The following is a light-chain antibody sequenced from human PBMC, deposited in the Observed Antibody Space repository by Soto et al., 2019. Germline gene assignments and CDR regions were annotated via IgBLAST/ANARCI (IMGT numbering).Light chain of an antibody. CDR2: GAS. J-gene: IGKJ2*01. CDR3: QQYGSLPT. Sequence: EIVVAQSPCTLSLSPGDTATLSCTASQSVPARYVAWYQQRPGQVPRLLIFGASHRAPGIPDRFSGSGSGTDFTLTISRLEPEDFAVYYCQQYGSLPTFGQGTNLEIK. V-gene: IGKV3-20*01. CDR1: QSVPARY.